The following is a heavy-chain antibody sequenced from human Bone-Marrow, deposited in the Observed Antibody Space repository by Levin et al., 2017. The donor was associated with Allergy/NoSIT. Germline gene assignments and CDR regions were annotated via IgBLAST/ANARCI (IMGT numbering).Heavy chain of an antibody. D-gene: IGHD2-2*01. CDR2: IYWDDDK. V-gene: IGHV2-5*02. J-gene: IGHJ4*02. CDR1: GFSLSTDGVG. Sequence: VSGPTLVKPTQTLTLTCTFSGFSLSTDGVGVGWIRQPPGKALEWLALIYWDDDKRYSPSLKSRPTITKDTPENRMVLTMTNMDPVDTGTYYCAHRVADCDSTNCYGEIIDYWGQGTLVTVSS. CDR3: AHRVADCDSTNCYGEIIDY.